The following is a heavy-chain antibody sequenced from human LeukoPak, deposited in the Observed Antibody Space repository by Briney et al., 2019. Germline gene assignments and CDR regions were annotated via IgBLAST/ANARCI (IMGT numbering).Heavy chain of an antibody. CDR1: GFTFGDYV. Sequence: PGGSLRLSCTASGFTFGDYVMSWVRQAPGKGLEWVSAISGSGGSTYYADSVKGRFTISRDNSKNTLYLQMNSLRAEDTAVYYCAKDQTAAAGTSADYWGQGTLVTVSS. J-gene: IGHJ4*02. V-gene: IGHV3-23*01. CDR2: ISGSGGST. CDR3: AKDQTAAAGTSADY. D-gene: IGHD6-13*01.